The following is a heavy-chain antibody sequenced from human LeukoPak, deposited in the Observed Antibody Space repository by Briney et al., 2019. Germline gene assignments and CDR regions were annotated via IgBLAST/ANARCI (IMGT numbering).Heavy chain of an antibody. CDR1: GGSISSSTYY. CDR3: ARRGVDYGDYYFDL. J-gene: IGHJ2*01. Sequence: SXTLSLTCTASGGSISSSTYYWGWIRQPPGKGLEWIGSIYYSGSTYYNPSLKSRVTISVDTSKNQFSLKLSSVTAADTAVYYCARRGVDYGDYYFDLWGRGTLVTVSS. V-gene: IGHV4-39*01. D-gene: IGHD4-17*01. CDR2: IYYSGST.